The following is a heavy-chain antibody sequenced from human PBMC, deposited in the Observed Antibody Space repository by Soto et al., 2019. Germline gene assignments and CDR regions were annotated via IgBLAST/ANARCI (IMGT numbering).Heavy chain of an antibody. CDR2: INAGNGNT. CDR3: ARSIVVVTAADY. J-gene: IGHJ4*02. D-gene: IGHD2-21*02. Sequence: ASVKVSCKASGYTFSNYGIHWVRQAPGQRLEWMGWINAGNGNTKYSQKFQGRVTITRDTSASTAYMELSSLRSEDTAVYYCARSIVVVTAADYWGQGTLVTVSS. CDR1: GYTFSNYG. V-gene: IGHV1-3*01.